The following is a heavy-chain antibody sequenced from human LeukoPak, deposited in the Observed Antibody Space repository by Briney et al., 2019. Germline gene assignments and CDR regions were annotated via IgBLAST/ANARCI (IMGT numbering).Heavy chain of an antibody. CDR2: ISGSGGST. CDR3: AKSLVAALNYGMDV. D-gene: IGHD2-2*01. Sequence: RGSLRLSCAASGFTFSSYAMSWVRQAPGKGLEWVSAISGSGGSTYYADSVKGRFTISRDNSKNTLYLQMNSLRAEDTAVYYCAKSLVAALNYGMDVWGQGTTVTVSS. J-gene: IGHJ6*02. CDR1: GFTFSSYA. V-gene: IGHV3-23*01.